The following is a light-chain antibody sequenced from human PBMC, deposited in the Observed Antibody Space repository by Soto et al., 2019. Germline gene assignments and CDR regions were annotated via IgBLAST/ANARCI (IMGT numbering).Light chain of an antibody. CDR2: DAS. Sequence: EIVLTQSPGTLSLSPVERATLSCMASQSVSSNFLAWYQQKPGQAPRLLIYDASNRATGIPARFSGSGSGTDFTLTISSLEPEDFAVYYCQQYNNWPPITFGQGTRLEIK. J-gene: IGKJ5*01. CDR3: QQYNNWPPIT. CDR1: QSVSSNF. V-gene: IGKV3-11*01.